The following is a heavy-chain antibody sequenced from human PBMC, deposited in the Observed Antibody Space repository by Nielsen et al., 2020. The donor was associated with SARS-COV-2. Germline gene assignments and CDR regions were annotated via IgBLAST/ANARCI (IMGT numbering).Heavy chain of an antibody. CDR1: GFTFSSYG. V-gene: IGHV3-13*04. CDR3: ARAQQLVGEFDY. D-gene: IGHD6-13*01. J-gene: IGHJ4*02. CDR2: IGTAGDT. Sequence: GESLKISCAASGFTFSSYGMHWVRQATGKGLEWVSAIGTAGDTYYPGSVKGRFTISRENAKNSLYLQMNSLRAGDTAVYYCARAQQLVGEFDYWGQGTLVTVSS.